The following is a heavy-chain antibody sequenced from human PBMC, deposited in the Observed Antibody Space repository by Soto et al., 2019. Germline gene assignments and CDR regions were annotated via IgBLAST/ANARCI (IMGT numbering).Heavy chain of an antibody. CDR1: GFIFDDYA. Sequence: EVQLVESGGGSVQPGRSLRLSCVASGFIFDDYAMHWVRQTPGKGLEWVSGISWNRGSTAYADSVKGRFTISRDNATNYLYLQMNSVRAEDTALYFCAKDNGSYLDSSGQIGSWGQGTLVTVSS. J-gene: IGHJ4*02. CDR3: AKDNGSYLDSSGQIGS. D-gene: IGHD3-22*01. CDR2: ISWNRGST. V-gene: IGHV3-9*01.